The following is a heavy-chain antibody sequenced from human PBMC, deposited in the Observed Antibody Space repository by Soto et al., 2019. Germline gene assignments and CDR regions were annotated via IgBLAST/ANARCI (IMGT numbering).Heavy chain of an antibody. CDR3: AGEGTYHYDSSGHYPFDY. Sequence: QVQLIQSEAEVKKPGSSVRVSCTASGGIFGSHGFSWVRQAPGQRLEWVGGFIPIFRTLTYTEKFQARVRIAADESTNTVYLDLSSLTSEDTAVYYCAGEGTYHYDSSGHYPFDYWGLGTLVTVSS. CDR1: GGIFGSHG. V-gene: IGHV1-69*01. J-gene: IGHJ4*02. CDR2: FIPIFRTL. D-gene: IGHD3-22*01.